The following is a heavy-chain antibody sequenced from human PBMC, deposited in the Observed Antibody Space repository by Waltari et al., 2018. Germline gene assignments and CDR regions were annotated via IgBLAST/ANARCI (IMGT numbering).Heavy chain of an antibody. CDR1: GYSISSGYY. V-gene: IGHV4-38-2*01. J-gene: IGHJ4*02. CDR3: ARKNPDYSYGEIDY. D-gene: IGHD4-4*01. Sequence: QVQLQESGPGLVKPSETLSLTCAVSGYSISSGYYWGWIRQPPGKGLEWIGSSYHSGSTYYNPALKSRVTISVDTSKNQFSLKLSSVTAADTAVYYCARKNPDYSYGEIDYWGQGTLVTVSS. CDR2: SYHSGST.